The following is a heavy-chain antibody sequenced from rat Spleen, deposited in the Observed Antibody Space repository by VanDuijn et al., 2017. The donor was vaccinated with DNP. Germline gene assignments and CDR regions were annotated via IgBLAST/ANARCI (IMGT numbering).Heavy chain of an antibody. CDR1: GFTLSDYG. Sequence: EVQLVESGGGLVQPGRSLKLSCAASGFTLSDYGMHWIRQAPTKGLDWVASISPDGGYTVYRDSVTGRFTISRDNAKNTLYLQMANLRSEDTAKYYCTRDEGGGAPFDYWGQGVMVTVSS. V-gene: IGHV5-19*01. CDR2: ISPDGGYT. CDR3: TRDEGGGAPFDY. J-gene: IGHJ2*01. D-gene: IGHD1-11*01.